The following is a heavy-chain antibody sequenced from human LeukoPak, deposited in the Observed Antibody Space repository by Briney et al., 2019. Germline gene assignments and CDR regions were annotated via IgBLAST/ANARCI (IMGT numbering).Heavy chain of an antibody. CDR3: ARHPLKD. CDR2: SDGTNI. CDR1: GFTFSSYL. J-gene: IGHJ4*02. Sequence: PGGSLRLSCAASGFTFSSYLMHWDRQAPGKGLVWVSRSDGTNITYADSVKGRFTISRDNAKKTLYLQMNGLRADDTAVYYCARHPLKDWGQGSLVTVSS. V-gene: IGHV3-74*01.